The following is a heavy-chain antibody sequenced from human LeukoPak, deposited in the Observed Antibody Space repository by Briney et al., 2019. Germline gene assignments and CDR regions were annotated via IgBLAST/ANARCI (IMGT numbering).Heavy chain of an antibody. CDR1: GYSFTGYW. D-gene: IGHD3-22*01. Sequence: GESLKISCKGSGYSFTGYWIGWVRQMPGKGLEWMGIIYPGDSDTRYSPSFQGQVTISADKSISTAYLQWSSLKASDTAMYYCARRVPFDYYDSSGYLDPWGQGTLVTVSS. CDR3: ARRVPFDYYDSSGYLDP. CDR2: IYPGDSDT. V-gene: IGHV5-51*01. J-gene: IGHJ5*02.